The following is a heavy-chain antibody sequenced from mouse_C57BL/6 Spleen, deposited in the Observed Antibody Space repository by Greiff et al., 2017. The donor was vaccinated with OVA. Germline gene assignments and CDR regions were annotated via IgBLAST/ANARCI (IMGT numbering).Heavy chain of an antibody. V-gene: IGHV1-26*01. CDR2: INPNNGGT. CDR3: AREGGYYGSSFAWFAY. J-gene: IGHJ3*01. Sequence: VQLQQSGPELVKPGASVKISCKASGYTFTDYYMNWVKQSHGKSLEWIGDINPNNGGTSYNQKFKGKATLTVDKSSSTAYMELRSLTSEDSAVYYGAREGGYYGSSFAWFAYWGQGTLVTVSA. D-gene: IGHD1-1*01. CDR1: GYTFTDYY.